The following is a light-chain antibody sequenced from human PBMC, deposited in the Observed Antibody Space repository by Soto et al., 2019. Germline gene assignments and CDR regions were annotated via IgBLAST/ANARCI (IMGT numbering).Light chain of an antibody. J-gene: IGLJ1*01. CDR1: SSDVGGYNY. Sequence: QSALTQPASVSGSLGQSITISCTGTSSDVGGYNYVSWYQQHPGKAPKLMIYEVSHRPSGVSNRFSGSKSGNTASLTISGLQAEDEADYYCSSFSSSTTPYVFGTGPKLTVL. CDR3: SSFSSSTTPYV. V-gene: IGLV2-14*01. CDR2: EVS.